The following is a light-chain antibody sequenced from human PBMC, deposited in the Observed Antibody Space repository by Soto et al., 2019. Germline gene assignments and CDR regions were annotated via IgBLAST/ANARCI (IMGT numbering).Light chain of an antibody. CDR2: EVS. CDR3: TSYTSSTTWV. Sequence: QCALTQPASVSGSPGQSITISCTGTSSDVGRYNYVSWYQQHPGKAPKLMIYEVSNRPSGVSNRFSASKSGNTASLTISGLQAEDEADYYCTSYTSSTTWVFGGGTKVTVL. J-gene: IGLJ3*02. V-gene: IGLV2-14*01. CDR1: SSDVGRYNY.